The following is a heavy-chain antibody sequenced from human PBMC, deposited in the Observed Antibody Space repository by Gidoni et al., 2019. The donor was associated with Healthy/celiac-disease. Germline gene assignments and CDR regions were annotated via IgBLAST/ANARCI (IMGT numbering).Heavy chain of an antibody. J-gene: IGHJ4*02. CDR2: IYYSGST. CDR1: GGSISSSSYY. CDR3: ARRRVYGDYGYYFDY. Sequence: QRQLQESGPGLVKPSETLSLTCPVSGGSISSSSYYWGWIRQPPGKGLEWIGSIYYSGSTYYNPSLKSRVTISVDTSKNQFSLKLSSVTAADTAVYYCARRRVYGDYGYYFDYWGQGTLVTVSS. D-gene: IGHD4-17*01. V-gene: IGHV4-39*01.